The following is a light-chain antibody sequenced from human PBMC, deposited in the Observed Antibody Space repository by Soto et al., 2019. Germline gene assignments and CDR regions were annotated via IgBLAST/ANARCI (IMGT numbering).Light chain of an antibody. CDR3: QQYDSWPLT. J-gene: IGKJ4*01. V-gene: IGKV3-15*01. CDR2: GAS. Sequence: EIVMTQSPATLSVSPGERATLSCRASQSVGGKLAWYQQKPGQAPRLLISGASTRATGIPARFSGSGSGTQFTLTISSLQSEDFAVYHCQQYDSWPLTFGGGTKVEIK. CDR1: QSVGGK.